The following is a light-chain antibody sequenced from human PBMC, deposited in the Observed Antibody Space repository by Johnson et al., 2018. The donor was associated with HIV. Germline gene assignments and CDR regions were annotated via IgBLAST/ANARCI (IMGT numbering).Light chain of an antibody. CDR2: DNN. J-gene: IGLJ1*01. CDR1: SSNIGNNY. CDR3: GTWDSSLSAGRV. Sequence: QSALTQPPSVSAAPGQKVTISCSGSSSNIGNNYVSWYQQLPGTAPKLLIYDNNKRPSGIPDRFSGSKSGTSATLGITGLQTGDEADYYCGTWDSSLSAGRVFGTVTKVTVL. V-gene: IGLV1-51*01.